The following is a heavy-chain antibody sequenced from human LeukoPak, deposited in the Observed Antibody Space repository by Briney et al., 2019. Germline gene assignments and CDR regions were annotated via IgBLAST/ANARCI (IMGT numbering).Heavy chain of an antibody. Sequence: SETLSLTCAVSGYSISSGYYWGWIRQPPGKGLEWIGSIYHSGSTYYNPSLKSRVTISVDTSKNQFSLKLSSVTAADTAVYFCASLDGDYSNYAYWYFDLWGRGTLVTVSS. CDR2: IYHSGST. CDR1: GYSISSGYY. CDR3: ASLDGDYSNYAYWYFDL. V-gene: IGHV4-38-2*01. D-gene: IGHD4-11*01. J-gene: IGHJ2*01.